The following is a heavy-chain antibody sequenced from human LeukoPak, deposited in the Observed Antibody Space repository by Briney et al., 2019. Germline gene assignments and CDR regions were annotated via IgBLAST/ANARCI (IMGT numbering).Heavy chain of an antibody. D-gene: IGHD1-26*01. CDR1: GDSVSSNSAT. Sequence: SQTLSLTCAISGDSVSSNSATWNWIRQSPSRGLEWLARTYYRSKWYNDYAVSVKSRITINPDTSKNQFSLQLNSVTPEDTAVYYCAMQVGDTPYFDYWGQGTLVTVSS. V-gene: IGHV6-1*01. J-gene: IGHJ4*02. CDR3: AMQVGDTPYFDY. CDR2: TYYRSKWYN.